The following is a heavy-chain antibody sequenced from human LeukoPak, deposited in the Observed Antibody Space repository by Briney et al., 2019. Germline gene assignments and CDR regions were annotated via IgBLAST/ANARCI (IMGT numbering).Heavy chain of an antibody. CDR3: ARDRTDGGSYYFDY. CDR1: GGTFSSYA. Sequence: SVTVSCTASGGTFSSYAISWVRQAPGQGLEWMGGIIPIFGTANYAQKFQGRVTITADESTSTAYMELSSLRSEDTAVYYCARDRTDGGSYYFDYWGQGTLVTVSS. CDR2: IIPIFGTA. J-gene: IGHJ4*02. D-gene: IGHD1-26*01. V-gene: IGHV1-69*01.